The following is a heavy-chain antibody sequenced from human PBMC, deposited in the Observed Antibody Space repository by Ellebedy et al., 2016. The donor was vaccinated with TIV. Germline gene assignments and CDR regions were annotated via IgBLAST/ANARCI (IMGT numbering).Heavy chain of an antibody. V-gene: IGHV4-61*05. J-gene: IGHJ3*01. CDR2: IYYSGST. D-gene: IGHD4-17*01. CDR3: ARGGSQTTLLSV. Sequence: SETLSLTCTVSGGSISSSSYYWGWIRQPPGTGLEYIAYIYYSGSTNYNPSLKSRVTISVDTSKNQFSLKLSSVTAADTAVYYCARGGSQTTLLSVWGQGTMVTVSS. CDR1: GGSISSSSYY.